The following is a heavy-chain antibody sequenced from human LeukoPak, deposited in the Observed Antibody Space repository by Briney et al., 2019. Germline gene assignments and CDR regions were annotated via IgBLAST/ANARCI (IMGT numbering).Heavy chain of an antibody. D-gene: IGHD2-2*01. V-gene: IGHV3-21*01. Sequence: GGSLRLSCAASGFTFSSYSMNWGRQAPGKGLEGFSSISSSSSYIDYADSGKGRFTISRDNAKNSLYLQIHSLRAEDTAVYYCARYIVVVPAAKYRMDVWGKGTTVTVSS. CDR3: ARYIVVVPAAKYRMDV. J-gene: IGHJ6*04. CDR2: ISSSSSYI. CDR1: GFTFSSYS.